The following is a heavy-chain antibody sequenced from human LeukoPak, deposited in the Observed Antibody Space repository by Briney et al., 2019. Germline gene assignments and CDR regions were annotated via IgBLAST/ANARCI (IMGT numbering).Heavy chain of an antibody. Sequence: PSETLSLTCTVSGGSISSYYWSWIRQPPGMGLEWIGYIYYSGSTNYNPSLKSRVTISVDTSKNQFSLKLSSVTAADTAVYYCARTVSYCSSTSCYSHFDYWGQGTLVTVSS. D-gene: IGHD2-2*01. CDR3: ARTVSYCSSTSCYSHFDY. J-gene: IGHJ4*02. V-gene: IGHV4-59*01. CDR2: IYYSGST. CDR1: GGSISSYY.